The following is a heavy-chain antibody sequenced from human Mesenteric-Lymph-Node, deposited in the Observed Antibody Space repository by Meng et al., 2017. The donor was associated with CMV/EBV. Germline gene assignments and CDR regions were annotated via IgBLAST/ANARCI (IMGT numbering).Heavy chain of an antibody. Sequence: FSSYVMHWVRQAPGKGLGWVAVIWYDGTNKYYADSVKGRFTISRDNSKSTLYLQINSLTAEDTAMYYCARQYGSGTYAQYNWFDPWGQGTLVTVSS. V-gene: IGHV3-33*01. D-gene: IGHD3-10*01. CDR2: IWYDGTNK. CDR1: FSSYV. J-gene: IGHJ5*02. CDR3: ARQYGSGTYAQYNWFDP.